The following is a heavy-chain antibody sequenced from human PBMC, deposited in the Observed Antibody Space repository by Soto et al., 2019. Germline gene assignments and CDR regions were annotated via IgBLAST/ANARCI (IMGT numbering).Heavy chain of an antibody. Sequence: GGSLRLSCAASGFTFSSYSMNWVRQAPGKGLEWVSSISSSSSYIYYADSVKGRFTISRDNAKNSLYLQMNSLRAEDTAVYYCARAIAAAGQNWFDPWGQGTLVTVSS. CDR3: ARAIAAAGQNWFDP. CDR2: ISSSSSYI. D-gene: IGHD6-13*01. CDR1: GFTFSSYS. V-gene: IGHV3-21*01. J-gene: IGHJ5*02.